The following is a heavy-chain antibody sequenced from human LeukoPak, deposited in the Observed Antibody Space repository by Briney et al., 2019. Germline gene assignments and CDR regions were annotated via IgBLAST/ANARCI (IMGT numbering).Heavy chain of an antibody. CDR3: ARVQLRFGESKEYYFDY. D-gene: IGHD3-10*01. CDR1: GGTFSSYA. J-gene: IGHJ4*02. V-gene: IGHV1-69*04. CDR2: IIPILGIA. Sequence: SVKVSCKASGGTFSSYAISWVRQVPGQGLEWMGRIIPILGIANYAQKFQGRVTITADKSTSTAYMELSSLRSEDTAVYYCARVQLRFGESKEYYFDYWGQGTLVTVSS.